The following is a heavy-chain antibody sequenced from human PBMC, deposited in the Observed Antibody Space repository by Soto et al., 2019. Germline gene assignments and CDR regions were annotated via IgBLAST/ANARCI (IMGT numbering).Heavy chain of an antibody. D-gene: IGHD1-26*01. CDR1: GGSLTDHY. CDR2: VYYSGGT. J-gene: IGHJ3*02. V-gene: IGHV4-59*11. Sequence: QVQLQESGPGLVKPSETLSLTCTVAGGSLTDHYWNWFRQSPGKGLHWIGYVYYSGGTNYNPSLKRRVTMSVDTSKNQFSLNLHSVTAADTAVYYCARGNEGKSSHFDIWGQGTMVSVSS. CDR3: ARGNEGKSSHFDI.